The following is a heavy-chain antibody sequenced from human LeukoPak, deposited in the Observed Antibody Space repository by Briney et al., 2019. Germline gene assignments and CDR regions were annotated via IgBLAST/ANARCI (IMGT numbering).Heavy chain of an antibody. D-gene: IGHD4-11*01. CDR3: ARQTTVVGLDY. CDR1: GFTFSSYD. Sequence: PGGSLRLSCAASGFTFSSYDMHWVRQATGKGLEWVSAIGTAGDTYYPGSVKGRFTISRENAKNSLYLQMNSLRAGDTAVYYCARQTTVVGLDYWGQGTLVTVSS. CDR2: IGTAGDT. V-gene: IGHV3-13*01. J-gene: IGHJ4*02.